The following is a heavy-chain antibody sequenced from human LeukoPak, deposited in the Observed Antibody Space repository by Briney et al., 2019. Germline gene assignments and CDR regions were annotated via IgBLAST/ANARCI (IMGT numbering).Heavy chain of an antibody. V-gene: IGHV3-7*01. D-gene: IGHD3-9*01. CDR1: GFTFSSYW. CDR2: IKQDGSEK. Sequence: GGSLRLSCAASGFTFSSYWISWVRQAPGKGLEWVANIKQDGSEKYYVDSVKGRFTISRDNAKNSLYLQTNSLRAEDTAVYYCARGGSRMGYDILTGNTPPDYWGQGTLVTVSS. J-gene: IGHJ4*02. CDR3: ARGGSRMGYDILTGNTPPDY.